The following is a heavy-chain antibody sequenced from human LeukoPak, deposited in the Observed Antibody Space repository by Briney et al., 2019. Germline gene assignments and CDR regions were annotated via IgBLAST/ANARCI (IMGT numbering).Heavy chain of an antibody. V-gene: IGHV4-59*01. CDR2: IYDSGST. J-gene: IGHJ4*02. D-gene: IGHD3-10*01. Sequence: PSETLSLTCTVSGGSISSYYWSWIPQPPGKGLEWIGYIYDSGSTNYNPSLKSRVTISVDTSKNQFSLKLSSVTAADTAVYYCAITKGDSGAFDYWGQGILVTVSS. CDR3: AITKGDSGAFDY. CDR1: GGSISSYY.